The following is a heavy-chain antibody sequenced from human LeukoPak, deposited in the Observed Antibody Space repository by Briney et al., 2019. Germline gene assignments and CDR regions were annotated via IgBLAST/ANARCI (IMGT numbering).Heavy chain of an antibody. J-gene: IGHJ4*02. CDR2: ISPSGGVT. CDR1: GFTFSSYA. D-gene: IGHD3-10*01. CDR3: AKAHVPTMIRGVVSSD. Sequence: GGSLRLSCATSGFTFSSYAMSWVRQAPGKGLEWVSTISPSGGVTFYSDSVRGRFTISRDYSKDTLFLQMNSLRAEDTALYYCAKAHVPTMIRGVVSSDWGQGTLVTVSS. V-gene: IGHV3-23*01.